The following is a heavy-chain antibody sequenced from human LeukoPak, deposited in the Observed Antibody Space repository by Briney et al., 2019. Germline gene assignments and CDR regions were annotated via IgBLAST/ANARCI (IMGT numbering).Heavy chain of an antibody. Sequence: PSETLSLTCTASGYSISSGYYWGWIRQPPGKGLEWIGSIYHSGSTYYNPSLKSRVTISVDTSKNQFSLKLSSVTAADTAVYYCASLPAATYFDYWGQGTLVTVSS. CDR1: GYSISSGYY. J-gene: IGHJ4*02. CDR3: ASLPAATYFDY. V-gene: IGHV4-38-2*02. CDR2: IYHSGST. D-gene: IGHD2-2*01.